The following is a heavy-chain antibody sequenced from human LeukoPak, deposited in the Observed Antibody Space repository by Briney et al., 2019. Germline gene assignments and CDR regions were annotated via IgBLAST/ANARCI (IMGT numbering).Heavy chain of an antibody. CDR2: ISGSGGST. Sequence: PGGSLRLSCAASGFTFSSYAMSWVRQAPGKGLEWVSGISGSGGSTYYAESVKGRFTISRDNSKNTLYLQMNSLRVEDTAVYYCAKDQVASGSEALSYWGQGTLVTVSS. J-gene: IGHJ4*02. V-gene: IGHV3-23*01. CDR1: GFTFSSYA. D-gene: IGHD1-26*01. CDR3: AKDQVASGSEALSY.